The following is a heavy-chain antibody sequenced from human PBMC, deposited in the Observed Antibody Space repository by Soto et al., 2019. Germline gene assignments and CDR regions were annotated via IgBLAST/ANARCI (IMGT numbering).Heavy chain of an antibody. V-gene: IGHV3-23*01. CDR3: AKLGVGDTMLVVASIYYYGMHV. CDR1: GFTFSSYA. Sequence: EVQLLESGGGLVQPGGSLRLSCAASGFTFSSYAMSWVRQAPGKGLEWVSAISGSGGSTYYADSVKGRFTISRDNSKNTLYLQMIVLRAEDTALYYCAKLGVGDTMLVVASIYYYGMHVWGQGTTVTVSS. D-gene: IGHD3-22*01. CDR2: ISGSGGST. J-gene: IGHJ6*02.